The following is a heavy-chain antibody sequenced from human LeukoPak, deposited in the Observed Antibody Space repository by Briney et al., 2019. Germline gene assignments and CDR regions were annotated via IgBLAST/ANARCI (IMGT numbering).Heavy chain of an antibody. Sequence: GGSLRLSCAASGFTVSSNYMSWVRQAPGKGLEWVSVIYSGGSTYYADSVKGRFTISRDNSKNTLYLQMNSLRAEDTAVYYCARDHSSGWYWFDPWGQGTLVTVSS. J-gene: IGHJ5*02. CDR3: ARDHSSGWYWFDP. CDR2: IYSGGST. D-gene: IGHD6-19*01. V-gene: IGHV3-66*01. CDR1: GFTVSSNY.